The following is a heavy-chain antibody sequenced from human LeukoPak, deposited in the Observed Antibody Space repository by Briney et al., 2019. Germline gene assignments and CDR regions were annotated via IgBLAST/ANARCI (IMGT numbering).Heavy chain of an antibody. CDR3: ARLRGYSYGYADY. CDR1: GFTFSSYS. J-gene: IGHJ4*02. CDR2: ISSSSNTI. V-gene: IGHV3-48*04. D-gene: IGHD5-18*01. Sequence: GGSLRLSCAASGFTFSSYSLNWVRQAPGKGLEWVSYISSSSNTIDYADSVKGRFTISRDNAKNSLYLQMDSLRAEGTAVYYCARLRGYSYGYADYWGQGTLVSVSS.